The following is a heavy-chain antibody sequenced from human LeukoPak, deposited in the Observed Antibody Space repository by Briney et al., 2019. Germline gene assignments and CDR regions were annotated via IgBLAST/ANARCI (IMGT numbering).Heavy chain of an antibody. CDR1: GFTFSSYA. CDR3: ARAQLRFLEWKNWFDP. J-gene: IGHJ5*02. V-gene: IGHV3-30-3*01. D-gene: IGHD3-3*01. CDR2: ISYDGSNK. Sequence: GGSLRLSCAASGFTFSSYAMPWVRQAPGKGLEWVAVISYDGSNKYYADSVKGRFTISRDNSKNTLYLQMNSLRAEDTAVYYCARAQLRFLEWKNWFDPWGQGTLVTVSS.